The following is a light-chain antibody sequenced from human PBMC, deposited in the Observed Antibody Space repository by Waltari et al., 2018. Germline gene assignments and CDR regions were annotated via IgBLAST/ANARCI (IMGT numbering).Light chain of an antibody. CDR3: QKYGTRPAT. V-gene: IGKV3-20*01. J-gene: IGKJ1*01. CDR1: QSVTRT. Sequence: EIVLTQSPGTLSLSPGERATLSCRASQSVTRTLAWYQQKPCQAPRLLIYDASIMATGIPDRFSGSGSGTDFSLTISRLEPEDFAVYYCQKYGTRPATFGQGTKVEIK. CDR2: DAS.